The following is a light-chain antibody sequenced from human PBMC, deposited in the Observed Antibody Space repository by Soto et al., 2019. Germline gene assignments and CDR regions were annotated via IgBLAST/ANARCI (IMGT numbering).Light chain of an antibody. Sequence: ESVLTQSPGTLSLSPGERATLSCRASQSVSNSFFAWYQQKPGQAPRLLIYGVSSRATGIPDRFSGSGSGTDFTLTISRLETEDFVVYYCQQYSTLPHTFGQGTKLEVK. CDR3: QQYSTLPHT. V-gene: IGKV3-20*01. CDR2: GVS. CDR1: QSVSNSF. J-gene: IGKJ2*01.